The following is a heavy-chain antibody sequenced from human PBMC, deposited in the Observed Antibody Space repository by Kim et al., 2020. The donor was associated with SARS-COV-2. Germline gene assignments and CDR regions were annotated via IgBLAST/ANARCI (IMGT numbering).Heavy chain of an antibody. J-gene: IGHJ4*02. Sequence: SVKVSCKASDITFSNYAINWVRQAPGQGLEWLGGIVPVLGTTKYAQKLQGRVTLSADESTTTVFMELSGLRSEDTAVYYCARDYSSSWYYFESWGQGTL. CDR1: DITFSNYA. V-gene: IGHV1-69*13. D-gene: IGHD6-13*01. CDR2: IVPVLGTT. CDR3: ARDYSSSWYYFES.